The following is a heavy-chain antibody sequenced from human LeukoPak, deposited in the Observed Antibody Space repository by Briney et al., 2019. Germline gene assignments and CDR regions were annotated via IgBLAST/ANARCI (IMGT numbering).Heavy chain of an antibody. CDR3: ARLVMVRGVTFFDY. Sequence: PSETLSLTCTVSGGSISSYYWSWIRQPPGKGLEWIGYIYYSGSTNYNPSLKSRVTISVDTSKNQFSLKLSSVAAADTAVYYCARLVMVRGVTFFDYWGQGTLVTVSS. D-gene: IGHD3-10*01. J-gene: IGHJ4*02. CDR2: IYYSGST. V-gene: IGHV4-59*08. CDR1: GGSISSYY.